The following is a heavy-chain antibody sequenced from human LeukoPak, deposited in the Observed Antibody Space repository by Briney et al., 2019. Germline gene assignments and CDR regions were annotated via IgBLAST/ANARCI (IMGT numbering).Heavy chain of an antibody. Sequence: GGSLRLSCAASGFTFSDYYMSWIRQAPGKGLEWVSYISSSGNTIYYVDSLKGRFTISRDNAKNSLDLQMNSLRAEDTAVYYCARLGGRGWYLDYWGQGTLVTVSS. V-gene: IGHV3-11*04. CDR1: GFTFSDYY. D-gene: IGHD6-19*01. CDR2: ISSSGNTI. J-gene: IGHJ4*02. CDR3: ARLGGRGWYLDY.